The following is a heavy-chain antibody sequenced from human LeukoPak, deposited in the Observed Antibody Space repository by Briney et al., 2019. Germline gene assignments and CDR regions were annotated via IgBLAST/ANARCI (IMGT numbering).Heavy chain of an antibody. Sequence: GASVKVSCKASGYTFTGYYMHWVRQAPGQGLEWMGWINPNSGGTNYAQKFQGRVTMTRDTSISTAYMELSRLRSDDTAVYYCAPGIPLLPTPSSGYYPPFDYWGQGTLVTVSS. V-gene: IGHV1-2*02. CDR1: GYTFTGYY. CDR3: APGIPLLPTPSSGYYPPFDY. D-gene: IGHD3-22*01. CDR2: INPNSGGT. J-gene: IGHJ4*02.